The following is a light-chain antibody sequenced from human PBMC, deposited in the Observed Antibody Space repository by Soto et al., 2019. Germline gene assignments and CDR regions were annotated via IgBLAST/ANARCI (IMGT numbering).Light chain of an antibody. CDR3: KSYTTGSTYV. CDR1: SSDVGAYNY. CDR2: DVS. J-gene: IGLJ1*01. V-gene: IGLV2-14*01. Sequence: QSALAQPASVSGSPGQSIAISCTGISSDVGAYNYVSWYQQHPGKAPKLIIFDVSNWPSGVSNRFSGSKSGDTASLTISGLQAEDEADYFCKSYTTGSTYVFGTGTKLTVL.